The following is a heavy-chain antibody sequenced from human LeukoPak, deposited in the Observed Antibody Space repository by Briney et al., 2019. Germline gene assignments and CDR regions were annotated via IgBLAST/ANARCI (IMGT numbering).Heavy chain of an antibody. Sequence: SETLSLTCAVYGGSFSGYYWSWIRQPPGKGLEWIGEINHSGSTNYNPSLKSRVTILVDTSKNQFSLKLSSVTAADTAVYYCARYHYDILTGYLGIDYWGQGTLVTVSS. CDR1: GGSFSGYY. CDR3: ARYHYDILTGYLGIDY. D-gene: IGHD3-9*01. V-gene: IGHV4-34*01. CDR2: INHSGST. J-gene: IGHJ4*02.